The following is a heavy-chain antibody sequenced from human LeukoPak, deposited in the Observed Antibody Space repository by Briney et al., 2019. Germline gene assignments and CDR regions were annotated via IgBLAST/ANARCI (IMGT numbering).Heavy chain of an antibody. CDR3: VRDRCSSTSCHDSPNWFDP. CDR1: GFTLRHYA. J-gene: IGHJ5*02. D-gene: IGHD2-2*01. Sequence: GGSLRLSCAASGFTLRHYAMSWVRQAPGKGLEWVSGSSADGVSTYYADSVKSRCTISRDNSMNTLYLQMNSLRAEDTALYYCVRDRCSSTSCHDSPNWFDPWGQGTLVTVSS. V-gene: IGHV3-23*01. CDR2: SSADGVST.